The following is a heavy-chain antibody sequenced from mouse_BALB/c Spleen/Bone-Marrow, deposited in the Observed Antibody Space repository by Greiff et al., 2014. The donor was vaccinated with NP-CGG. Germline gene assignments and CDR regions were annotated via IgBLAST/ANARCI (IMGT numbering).Heavy chain of an antibody. D-gene: IGHD2-1*01. Sequence: EVQLQQSGPGLVKPGASVKISCKASGYSFTAYYIHWVKQSHVKSLEWIGRINPYNGATSYNQNFKDKASLTVDKSSSTAYMELHSLTSEDSAVYYCARKGNYGWFAYWGQGTLVTGS. CDR3: ARKGNYGWFAY. J-gene: IGHJ3*01. V-gene: IGHV1-26*01. CDR2: INPYNGAT. CDR1: GYSFTAYY.